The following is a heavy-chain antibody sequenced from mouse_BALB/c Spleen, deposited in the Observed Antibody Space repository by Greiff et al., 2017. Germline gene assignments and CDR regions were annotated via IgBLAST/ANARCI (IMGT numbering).Heavy chain of an antibody. J-gene: IGHJ3*01. V-gene: IGHV5-17*02. CDR2: ISSGSCII. D-gene: IGHD3-1*01. CDR3: SRTGYESAWFAY. CDR1: GFTFSSFG. Sequence: DVQLVESGGGLVQPGGSRKLSCAASGFTFSSFGMHWVRQAPEKGLEWVAYISSGSCIIYYADTVKGRFTISRDNPTNTLFLQMTSLRSADTAMFYCSRTGYESAWFAYWGQGTLVTVAA.